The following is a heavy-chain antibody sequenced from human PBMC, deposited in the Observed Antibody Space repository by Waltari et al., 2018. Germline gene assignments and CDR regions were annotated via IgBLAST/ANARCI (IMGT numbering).Heavy chain of an antibody. J-gene: IGHJ6*02. CDR3: ARESPYGGKDYYYYGMDV. D-gene: IGHD2-15*01. Sequence: QVQLVQSGAEVKKTGSSVKVSCKASGGTFSSYAISWVRQAPGQGLEWMGGIIPIFGTANYAQKFQGRVTITTDESTSTAYMELSSLRSEDTAVYYCARESPYGGKDYYYYGMDVWGQGTTVTVSS. CDR2: IIPIFGTA. CDR1: GGTFSSYA. V-gene: IGHV1-69*05.